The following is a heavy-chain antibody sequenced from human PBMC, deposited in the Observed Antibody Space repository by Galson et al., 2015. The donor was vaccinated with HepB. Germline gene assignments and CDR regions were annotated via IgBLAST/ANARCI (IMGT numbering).Heavy chain of an antibody. V-gene: IGHV3-7*03. Sequence: SLRLSCAASGFTFSNYWINWVRQAPGKGLEWVANIKQDGSEKYYVDSVRGRFTVSRDNTKNSLYLQMNSLRAGDTAVYYCARDRFYRVIPSYYYGMDVWGQGTTVTVSS. CDR1: GFTFSNYW. CDR2: IKQDGSEK. J-gene: IGHJ6*02. CDR3: ARDRFYRVIPSYYYGMDV. D-gene: IGHD2-21*01.